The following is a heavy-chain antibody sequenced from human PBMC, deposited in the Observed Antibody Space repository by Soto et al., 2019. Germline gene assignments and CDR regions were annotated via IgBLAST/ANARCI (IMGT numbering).Heavy chain of an antibody. V-gene: IGHV3-21*01. CDR2: ISSSSSYI. CDR1: GFTFSSYS. CDR3: ARPLTGYYYYYGMDV. Sequence: AGGSLRLSCAASGFTFSSYSMNWVRQAPGKGLEWVSSISSSSSYIYYADSVKGRFTISRDNAKNSLYLQMNSLRAEDTAVYYCARPLTGYYYYYGMDVWGQGTTVTVSS. J-gene: IGHJ6*02.